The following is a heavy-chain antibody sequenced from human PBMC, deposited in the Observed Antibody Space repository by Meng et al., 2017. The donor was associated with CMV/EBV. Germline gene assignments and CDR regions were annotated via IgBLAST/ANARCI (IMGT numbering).Heavy chain of an antibody. V-gene: IGHV4-4*02. CDR1: GGSISSSNW. CDR3: ARLPGTPGTYYYYGMDV. Sequence: SETLSLTCAVSGGSISSSNWWSWVRQSPGKGLEWIGEIYHSGSTKYNPSLKSRVNISVDKPKNQFSLKLSSVTAADTAVYYCARLPGTPGTYYYYGMDVWGQGTTFTVSS. CDR2: IYHSGST. J-gene: IGHJ6*02. D-gene: IGHD3-10*01.